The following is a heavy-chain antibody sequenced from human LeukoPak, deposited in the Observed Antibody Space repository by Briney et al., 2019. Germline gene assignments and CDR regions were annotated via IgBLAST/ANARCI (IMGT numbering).Heavy chain of an antibody. Sequence: PGGSLRLSCTASGFTFSLYWMTWVRQAPEKGLEWVANIKQDGSEKDYVDSVKGRFTISRDSGKNSLYLQMNSLRGEDTAVYYCARLNWNYADYWGQGTLDTVSS. CDR3: ARLNWNYADY. CDR2: IKQDGSEK. CDR1: GFTFSLYW. D-gene: IGHD3-3*01. J-gene: IGHJ4*02. V-gene: IGHV3-7*01.